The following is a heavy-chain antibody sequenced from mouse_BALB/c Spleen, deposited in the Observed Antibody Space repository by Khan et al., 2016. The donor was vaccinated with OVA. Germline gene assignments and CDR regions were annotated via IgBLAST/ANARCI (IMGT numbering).Heavy chain of an antibody. CDR2: IFPGTGTT. J-gene: IGHJ3*01. CDR1: GYTLTNYW. Sequence: VQLQQSGAELVKPGASVKLSCKTSGYTLTNYWIQWVKQRPGQGLGWIGEIFPGTGTTYYNENFKAKATLTIDTSSSTAYMQLSSLTSDDSAVYFCARGYFGNYEFAYWGQGTLVTVSA. D-gene: IGHD2-1*01. V-gene: IGHV1S132*01. CDR3: ARGYFGNYEFAY.